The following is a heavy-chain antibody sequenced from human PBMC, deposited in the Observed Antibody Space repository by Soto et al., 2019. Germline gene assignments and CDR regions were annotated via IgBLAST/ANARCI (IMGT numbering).Heavy chain of an antibody. CDR3: ARARGYCSSTSCYRGGSNWFDP. D-gene: IGHD2-2*02. CDR2: INPSGGST. J-gene: IGHJ5*02. CDR1: GYTFTSYY. Sequence: ASVKVSCKASGYTFTSYYMHWVRQAPGQGLEWMGIINPSGGSTSYAQKFQGRVTMTRDTSTSTAYMELSSLRSEDTAVYYCARARGYCSSTSCYRGGSNWFDPWGQGTLVTVSS. V-gene: IGHV1-46*01.